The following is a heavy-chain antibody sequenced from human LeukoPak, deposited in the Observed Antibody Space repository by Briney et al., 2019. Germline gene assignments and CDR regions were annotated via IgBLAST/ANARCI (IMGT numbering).Heavy chain of an antibody. J-gene: IGHJ4*02. V-gene: IGHV1-2*02. D-gene: IGHD6-13*01. CDR1: GYTFRNYF. CDR2: INPNSGGT. CDR3: ARVGFYSSSVLDY. Sequence: ASVKVSCKASGYTFRNYFIHWVRQAPGQGLEWMGWINPNSGGTNYAQKFQGRVTMTRDTSISTAYLELSRLRSDDTAVYYCARVGFYSSSVLDYWGQGTLVTVSS.